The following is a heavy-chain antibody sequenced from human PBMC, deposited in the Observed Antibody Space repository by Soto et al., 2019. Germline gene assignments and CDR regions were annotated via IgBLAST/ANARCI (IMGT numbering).Heavy chain of an antibody. CDR2: VHHSWGS. CDR1: GGSISSYY. D-gene: IGHD3-10*01. J-gene: IGHJ6*02. V-gene: IGHV4-59*08. Sequence: QVQLQESGPGLVKPSETLSLSCTVSGGSISSYYWSWFRQSPGKRMEWIGYVHHSWGSSYNPSLQMRVAISLDTSKSQFSLKVTSVTATASAVYYCARQGFGPLHGLVDVWGQGTTVTVSS. CDR3: ARQGFGPLHGLVDV.